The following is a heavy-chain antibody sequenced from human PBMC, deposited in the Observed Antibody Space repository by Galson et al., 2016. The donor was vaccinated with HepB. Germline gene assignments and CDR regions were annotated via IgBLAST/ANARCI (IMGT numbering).Heavy chain of an antibody. J-gene: IGHJ4*02. CDR3: AKDAILACGTGCYADY. CDR2: ISYDGTNT. Sequence: SLRLSCAASGFGFRSYGMHWVRQAPGKGLEWVAGISYDGTNTYYADSVKGRFTISRDNSKNTLYLQMNSLRAEDTAVYYCAKDAILACGTGCYADYWGQGTLVTVSP. V-gene: IGHV3-30*18. CDR1: GFGFRSYG. D-gene: IGHD2-2*01.